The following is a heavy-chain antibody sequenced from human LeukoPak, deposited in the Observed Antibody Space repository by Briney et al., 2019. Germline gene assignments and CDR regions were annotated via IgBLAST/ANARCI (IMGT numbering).Heavy chain of an antibody. Sequence: SVTVSFKASGGTFSSYAISWVRQAPGQGLEWMGGIIPIFGTANYAQKFQGRVTITTDESTSTAYMELSSLRSEDTAVYYCARRVGYPHGPYYFDYWGQGTLVTVSS. CDR3: ARRVGYPHGPYYFDY. CDR1: GGTFSSYA. J-gene: IGHJ4*02. V-gene: IGHV1-69*05. D-gene: IGHD1-26*01. CDR2: IIPIFGTA.